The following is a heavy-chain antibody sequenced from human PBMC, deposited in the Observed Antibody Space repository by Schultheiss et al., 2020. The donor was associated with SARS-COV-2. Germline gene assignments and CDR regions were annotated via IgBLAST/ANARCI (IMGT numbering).Heavy chain of an antibody. J-gene: IGHJ3*02. CDR3: ARSSSGWFGDAFDI. Sequence: GGSLRLSCSASGFTFSSYAMHWVRQAPGKGLEYVSAISSNGGSTYYADSVKGRFTISRDNSKNTLYLQMSSLRAEDTAVYYCARSSSGWFGDAFDIWGQGTMVTVSS. D-gene: IGHD6-19*01. V-gene: IGHV3-64D*06. CDR2: ISSNGGST. CDR1: GFTFSSYA.